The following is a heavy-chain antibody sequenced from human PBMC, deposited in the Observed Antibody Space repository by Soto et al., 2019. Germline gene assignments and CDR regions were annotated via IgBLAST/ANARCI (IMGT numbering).Heavy chain of an antibody. CDR1: GGTFSSYA. V-gene: IGHV1-69*01. CDR2: IIPIFGTA. J-gene: IGHJ6*02. D-gene: IGHD6-19*01. CDR3: ARDGYSSGSRSYYYGMDV. Sequence: QVQLVQSGAEVKKPGSSVKVSCKASGGTFSSYAISWVRQAPGQGLEWMGGIIPIFGTANYAQKFQGRVTITADESTSTAYMELSSLRSEDTAVYYCARDGYSSGSRSYYYGMDVWGQGTTVTVSS.